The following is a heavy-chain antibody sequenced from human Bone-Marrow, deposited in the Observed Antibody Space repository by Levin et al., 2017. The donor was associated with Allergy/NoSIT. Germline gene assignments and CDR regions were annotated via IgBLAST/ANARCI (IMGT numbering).Heavy chain of an antibody. CDR3: ARDFNSGDYVGWFDP. V-gene: IGHV4-59*01. J-gene: IGHJ5*02. CDR1: GGSISGFF. CDR2: ISHTGLT. Sequence: PSETLSLSCTVSGGSISGFFYNWIRQPPGKGLEWIGYISHTGLTYYNPSLKSRVAMSIDAVKNQFSLKLTSVTTADTAVYFCARDFNSGDYVGWFDPWGQGTLVTVSS. D-gene: IGHD4-17*01.